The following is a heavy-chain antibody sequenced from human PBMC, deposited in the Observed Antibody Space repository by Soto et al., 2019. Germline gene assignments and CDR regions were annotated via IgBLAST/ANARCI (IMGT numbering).Heavy chain of an antibody. CDR3: ARVGYSGYDSDHYYYYGMDV. CDR1: GYTFTSYG. D-gene: IGHD5-12*01. J-gene: IGHJ6*02. Sequence: GASVKVSCKASGYTFTSYGISWVRQAPGQGLEWMGWISAYNGNTNYAQKLQGRVTMTTDTSTSTAYMELRSLRSDDTAVYYCARVGYSGYDSDHYYYYGMDVWGQGTTVTVSS. V-gene: IGHV1-18*01. CDR2: ISAYNGNT.